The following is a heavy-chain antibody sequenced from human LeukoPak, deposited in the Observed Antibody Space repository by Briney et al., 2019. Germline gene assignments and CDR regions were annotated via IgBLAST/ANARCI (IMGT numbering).Heavy chain of an antibody. Sequence: GASVKVSCKASGYTFTDYYIHWVRQAPGQGLEWMGRINPNGGGTNYAQRFQGRVTMTRDTSISTAYMELSRLRSDDTAVYYCARGFPHYDSSGYYYPFDYWGQGTLVTVSS. J-gene: IGHJ4*01. CDR3: ARGFPHYDSSGYYYPFDY. CDR1: GYTFTDYY. V-gene: IGHV1-2*06. D-gene: IGHD3-22*01. CDR2: INPNGGGT.